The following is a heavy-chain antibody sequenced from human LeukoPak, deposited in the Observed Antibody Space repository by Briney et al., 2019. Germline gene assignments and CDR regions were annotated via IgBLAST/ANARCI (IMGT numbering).Heavy chain of an antibody. D-gene: IGHD5-18*01. CDR2: IYYSGST. CDR3: ARDFRGISRSYSMDV. J-gene: IGHJ6*02. CDR1: GGSISSGGYY. V-gene: IGHV4-31*03. Sequence: SQTLSLTCTVSGGSISSGGYYWSWIRQHPGKGLEWIGYIYYSGSTYYNPSLKSRVTISVDTSKNQFSLKLSSVTAADTAVYYCARDFRGISRSYSMDVWGQGTTVTVS.